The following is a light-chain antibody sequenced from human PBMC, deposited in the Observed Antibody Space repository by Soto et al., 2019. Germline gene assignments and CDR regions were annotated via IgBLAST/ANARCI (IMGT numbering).Light chain of an antibody. CDR1: QRVSSY. CDR2: DAS. J-gene: IGKJ4*01. CDR3: QQRSNWPQVT. V-gene: IGKV3-11*01. Sequence: EIVLTQSQATLSLSPGERATLSCRARQRVSSYLAWYQQKPGQAPRLLIYDASNRATGIPARFSGSGSGTDFTLTISSLEPEDFAIYYGQQRSNWPQVTFGGGTKVEIK.